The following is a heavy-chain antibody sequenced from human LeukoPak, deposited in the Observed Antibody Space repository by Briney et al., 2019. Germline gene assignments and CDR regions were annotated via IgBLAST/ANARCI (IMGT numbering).Heavy chain of an antibody. D-gene: IGHD2-8*01. Sequence: SVKVSCKASGGTFSSYAISWVRQAPGQGLEWMGRIIPIFGIANYAQKFQGRVIMTEDKSTDTAYMELSNLRSEDTAVYYCATILYGYGMDVWGQGTTVTVSS. CDR2: IIPIFGIA. J-gene: IGHJ6*02. CDR3: ATILYGYGMDV. V-gene: IGHV1-69*04. CDR1: GGTFSSYA.